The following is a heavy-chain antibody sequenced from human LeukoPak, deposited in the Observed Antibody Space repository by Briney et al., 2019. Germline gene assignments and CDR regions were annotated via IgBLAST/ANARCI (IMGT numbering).Heavy chain of an antibody. Sequence: PGESLTLSCAASGFTFSAFWMHWDRQPPGKGLVWVARINSDDSRTTYADSVKGRFTISRDNAKNTLYLQMNSLRAGDTAVYYCARGLVHDTSGYYSDYWGQGTLVTVSS. J-gene: IGHJ4*02. CDR3: ARGLVHDTSGYYSDY. CDR2: INSDDSRT. D-gene: IGHD3-22*01. V-gene: IGHV3-74*01. CDR1: GFTFSAFW.